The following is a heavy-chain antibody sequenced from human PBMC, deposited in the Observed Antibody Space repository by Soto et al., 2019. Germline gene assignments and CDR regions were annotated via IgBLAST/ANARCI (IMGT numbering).Heavy chain of an antibody. D-gene: IGHD4-17*01. CDR3: ARHRFAVTLNYYYYYYMDV. J-gene: IGHJ6*03. V-gene: IGHV4-39*01. Sequence: PSETLSLTCTVSGGSISSSSYYWGWIRQPPGKGLEWIGSIYYSGSTYYNPSLKSRVTISVDTSKNLFSLKLSSVTAADTAVYYCARHRFAVTLNYYYYYYMDVWGKGTTVTVSS. CDR2: IYYSGST. CDR1: GGSISSSSYY.